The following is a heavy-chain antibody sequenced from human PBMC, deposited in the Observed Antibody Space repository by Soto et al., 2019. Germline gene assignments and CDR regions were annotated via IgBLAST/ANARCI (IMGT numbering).Heavy chain of an antibody. CDR2: INPNSGGT. D-gene: IGHD6-13*01. V-gene: IGHV1-2*02. J-gene: IGHJ3*02. Sequence: ASVKVSCKASGYTFTGYYMHWVRQAPGQGLEWMGWINPNSGGTNYAQKFQGRVTMTRDTSISTAYMELSRLRSDDTAVYYCARDSSSWHDAFDIWGQGTMVTVSS. CDR1: GYTFTGYY. CDR3: ARDSSSWHDAFDI.